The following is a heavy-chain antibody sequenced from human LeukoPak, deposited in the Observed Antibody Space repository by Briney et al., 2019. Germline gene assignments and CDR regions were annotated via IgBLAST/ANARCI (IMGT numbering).Heavy chain of an antibody. Sequence: SGPALVKPTQTLTLTCTFSGFSLSTSGMCVSWIRQPPGKALEWLARIDWDDDKYYSTSLKTRLTISKDTSKNQVVLTMTNMDPVDTATYHCARDSSSWYQTGLDYWGQGTLVTVSS. CDR2: IDWDDDK. D-gene: IGHD6-13*01. J-gene: IGHJ4*02. CDR1: GFSLSTSGMC. V-gene: IGHV2-70*11. CDR3: ARDSSSWYQTGLDY.